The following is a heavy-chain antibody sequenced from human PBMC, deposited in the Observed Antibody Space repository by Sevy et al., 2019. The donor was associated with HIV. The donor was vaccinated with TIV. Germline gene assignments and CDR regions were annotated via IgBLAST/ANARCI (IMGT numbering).Heavy chain of an antibody. Sequence: GGSLRLSCAASGFTFIDAWMNWVRQAPGKGLEWVGRFKSKGGGETKDYAAPVKGRFTFSRDDSKNTLYLQMNSLKTEDTAVYYCTWEGPEGSFHYWGQGTLVTVSS. J-gene: IGHJ4*02. CDR3: TWEGPEGSFHY. CDR1: GFTFIDAW. CDR2: FKSKGGGETK. D-gene: IGHD1-26*01. V-gene: IGHV3-15*07.